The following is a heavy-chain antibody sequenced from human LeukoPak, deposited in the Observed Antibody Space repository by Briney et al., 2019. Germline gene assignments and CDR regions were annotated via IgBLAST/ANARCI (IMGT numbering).Heavy chain of an antibody. D-gene: IGHD3-10*01. CDR3: ARSQPGGYFDY. J-gene: IGHJ4*02. Sequence: KTSETLSLTCTVSGGSISSRSHYWGWIRQPPGKGLEWIGTIYYSGNTFYNPSLKSRVTISVNTSKNQFSLKLSSVTAADTAVYYCARSQPGGYFDYWGQGTLVTVSS. V-gene: IGHV4-39*07. CDR2: IYYSGNT. CDR1: GGSISSRSHY.